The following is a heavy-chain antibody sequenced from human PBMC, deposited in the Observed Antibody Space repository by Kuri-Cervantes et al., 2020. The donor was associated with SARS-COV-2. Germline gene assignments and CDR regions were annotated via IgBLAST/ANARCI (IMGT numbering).Heavy chain of an antibody. CDR3: GTLFKYESSAYRPIEN. D-gene: IGHD3-22*01. CDR1: GLTFSYYS. V-gene: IGHV3-21*04. CDR2: ISSSGSFI. Sequence: GGSLRLSCRDSGLTFSYYSMNWVRQAPGKGLEWVSSISSSGSFIFNADSVKGRFTISRDNDKNSLFLQMNSLRVEDTAVYYCGTLFKYESSAYRPIENWGQGILVTVSS. J-gene: IGHJ4*02.